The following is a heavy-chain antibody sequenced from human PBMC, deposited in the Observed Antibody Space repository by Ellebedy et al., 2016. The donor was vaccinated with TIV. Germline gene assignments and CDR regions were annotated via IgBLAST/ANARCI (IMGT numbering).Heavy chain of an antibody. CDR1: GGSISSNNHY. CDR2: VYYTGST. V-gene: IGHV4-39*01. CDR3: TRHGRSDHNSVQYSDY. J-gene: IGHJ4*02. Sequence: MPGGSLRLSCTVSGGSISSNNHYWGWVRQPPGKGLEYIGSVYYTGSTYYHPSLKSRVTVSAETSKNQFSLTLISVTAADTAMYYCTRHGRSDHNSVQYSDYWGQGTLVTVSS. D-gene: IGHD2/OR15-2a*01.